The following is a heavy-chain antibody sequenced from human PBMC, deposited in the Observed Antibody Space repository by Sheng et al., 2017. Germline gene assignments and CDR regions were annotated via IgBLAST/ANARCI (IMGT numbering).Heavy chain of an antibody. D-gene: IGHD2-8*01. CDR3: ARERRDIVLMVYTPNWFDP. J-gene: IGHJ5*02. CDR1: GGSVSSNNFY. Sequence: QLQLQESGPGLVKPSETLSLTCTVSGGSVSSNNFYWGWIRQPPGKGLEWIGSIYYIGNTYYNPSLKSRLTISVDTSKNQFSLKLSSVTAADTAVYYCARERRDIVLMVYTPNWFDPWGQGTLVTVSS. V-gene: IGHV4-39*07. CDR2: IYYIGNT.